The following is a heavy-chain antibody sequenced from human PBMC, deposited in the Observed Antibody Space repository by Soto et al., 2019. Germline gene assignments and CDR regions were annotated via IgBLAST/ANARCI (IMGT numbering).Heavy chain of an antibody. Sequence: QVQLVQSGAEVKKPGASVKVSCKASGYTFTSYDINWVRQATGQGLEWMGWMNPNSGNTGYAQKYQGRVTMTRNTSISTAYMELSSLRSEDTAVYYCARAWRGIVVVVAATQYYFDYWGQGTLVTVSS. V-gene: IGHV1-8*01. CDR3: ARAWRGIVVVVAATQYYFDY. CDR2: MNPNSGNT. J-gene: IGHJ4*02. CDR1: GYTFTSYD. D-gene: IGHD2-15*01.